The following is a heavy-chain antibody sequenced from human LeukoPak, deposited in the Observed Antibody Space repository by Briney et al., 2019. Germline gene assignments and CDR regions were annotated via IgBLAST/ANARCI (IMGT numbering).Heavy chain of an antibody. J-gene: IGHJ4*02. CDR3: ARAWYSSPTAY. D-gene: IGHD6-13*01. CDR1: GYTFTSYG. CDR2: ISAYNGNT. Sequence: EAAVQVSCQASGYTFTSYGIRWVRQAPGQGVEWMGWISAYNGNTNYAQKLQGRVTMTTDTSTSIAYMELRSLRSADTAVYYFARAWYSSPTAYWGQGTLVTVSS. V-gene: IGHV1-18*01.